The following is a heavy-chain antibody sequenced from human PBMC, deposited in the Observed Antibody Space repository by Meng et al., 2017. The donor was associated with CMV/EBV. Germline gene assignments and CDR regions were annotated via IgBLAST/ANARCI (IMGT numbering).Heavy chain of an antibody. CDR2: ISSSGSTI. D-gene: IGHD2-2*01. CDR1: GFTFSSYE. V-gene: IGHV3-48*03. CDR3: ARDRILVPSAYYGMDV. J-gene: IGHJ6*02. Sequence: GGSLRLSCAASGFTFSSYEMNWVRQAPGKGLEWVSDISSSGSTIYYADSAKGRFTISRDNSKNTLYLQMNSLRAEDTAVYYCARDRILVPSAYYGMDVWGQGTTVTVSS.